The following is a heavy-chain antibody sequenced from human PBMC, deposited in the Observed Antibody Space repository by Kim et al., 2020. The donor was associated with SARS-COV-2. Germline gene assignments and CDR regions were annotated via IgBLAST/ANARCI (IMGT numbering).Heavy chain of an antibody. J-gene: IGHJ5*01. CDR1: GGSVSSNLYF. CDR2: IYYTGST. D-gene: IGHD3-10*01. V-gene: IGHV4-39*01. CDR3: ARPTVYGSTDTDS. Sequence: SETLSLTCTVSGGSVSSNLYFWGWIRQPPGKGLEWIGTIYYTGSTDYHPSLKNRATISLDTSKNHFSLRLTSVIVADTAVYYCARPTVYGSTDTDSWG.